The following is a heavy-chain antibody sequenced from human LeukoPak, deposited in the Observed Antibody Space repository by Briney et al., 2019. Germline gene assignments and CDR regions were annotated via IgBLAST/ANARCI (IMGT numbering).Heavy chain of an antibody. V-gene: IGHV3-7*01. J-gene: IGHJ6*03. CDR1: GFTFSSYW. CDR2: IKQDGSEK. CDR3: ARDRGTMVRGVTQYYMDV. Sequence: GGSLRLSCAASGFTFSSYWMSWVRQAPGKGLEWVANIKQDGSEKYYVDSVKGRFTISRDNAKNSLYLQMNSLRAEDTAVYYCARDRGTMVRGVTQYYMDVWGKGTTVTVSS. D-gene: IGHD3-10*01.